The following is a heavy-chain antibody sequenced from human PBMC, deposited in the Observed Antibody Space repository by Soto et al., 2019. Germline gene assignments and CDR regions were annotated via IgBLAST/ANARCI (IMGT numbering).Heavy chain of an antibody. D-gene: IGHD6-13*01. CDR2: FNPTSGST. CDR3: ARDLAAGDY. V-gene: IGHV1-46*01. Sequence: QVQLVQSGAEVKKPGASVKLSCKASGYTFINYYIHWVRQAPGQGLEWMGIFNPTSGSTNYAQKFQGRVTLTMDTSTRTVYMELSSLRSDDTAVYYCARDLAAGDYWGQGTLVTVSS. CDR1: GYTFINYY. J-gene: IGHJ4*02.